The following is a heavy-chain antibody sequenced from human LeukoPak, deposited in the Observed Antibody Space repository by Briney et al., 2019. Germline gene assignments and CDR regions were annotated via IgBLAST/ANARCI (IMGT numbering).Heavy chain of an antibody. V-gene: IGHV3-23*01. CDR2: ISGSGGDT. Sequence: PGGSLRLSCAASGFTFNNYVMSWVRQAPGKGLEWVSGISGSGGDTYYADSVKGRFTISRDNAKNSLYLQMNSLRAEDTALYYCVRDYGDSGFDYWGQGTLVTVSS. CDR3: VRDYGDSGFDY. J-gene: IGHJ4*02. D-gene: IGHD4-17*01. CDR1: GFTFNNYV.